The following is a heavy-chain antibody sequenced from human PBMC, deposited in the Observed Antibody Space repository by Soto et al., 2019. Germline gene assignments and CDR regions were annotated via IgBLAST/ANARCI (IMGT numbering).Heavy chain of an antibody. Sequence: SETLSLTCTVSGGSISSYYCSWIRQSAGKGLEWIGRIDTSGTTNYNPSLKSRVTMSVDASKNQFSLNLSSVTAADTTVYYCARGPRGYVYYHGMDVWGQGTTVTV. J-gene: IGHJ6*02. V-gene: IGHV4-4*07. D-gene: IGHD3-10*01. CDR1: GGSISSYY. CDR2: IDTSGTT. CDR3: ARGPRGYVYYHGMDV.